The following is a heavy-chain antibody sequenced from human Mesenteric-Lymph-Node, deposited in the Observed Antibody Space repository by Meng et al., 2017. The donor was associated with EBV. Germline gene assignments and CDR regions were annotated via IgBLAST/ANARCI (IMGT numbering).Heavy chain of an antibody. V-gene: IGHV4-34*10. J-gene: IGHJ4*01. CDR2: INHSGST. CDR3: ARQRSDSRLFDY. Sequence: QVRPPGSGPGLVKPSQPRSLNCAVYGGSFSAYYWTWIRQPPGKGLEWIGEINHSGSTIYNPSLKSRVTMSVDTSKSQFSLKLSSVTAADTAVYFGARQRSDSRLFDYWGQGTLVTVSS. D-gene: IGHD4-11*01. CDR1: GGSFSAYY.